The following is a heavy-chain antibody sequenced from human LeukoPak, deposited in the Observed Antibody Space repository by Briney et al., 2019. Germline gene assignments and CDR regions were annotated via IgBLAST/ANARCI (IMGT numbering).Heavy chain of an antibody. CDR2: IYYSGST. Sequence: SETLSLTRTVSGGSISSYYWSWIRQPPEKGLEWIGYIYYSGSTNYNPSLKSRVTISVDTSKNQFSLKLSSVTAADTAVYYCARGMTTVVTGAFDIWGQGTMVTVSS. CDR1: GGSISSYY. J-gene: IGHJ3*02. V-gene: IGHV4-59*01. CDR3: ARGMTTVVTGAFDI. D-gene: IGHD4-23*01.